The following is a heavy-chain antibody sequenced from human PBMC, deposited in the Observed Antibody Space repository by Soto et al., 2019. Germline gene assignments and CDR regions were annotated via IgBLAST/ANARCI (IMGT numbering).Heavy chain of an antibody. CDR3: ARDLYSSSARYFDY. Sequence: EVQLVESGGGLVKPGGSLRLSCAASGFTFSSYSMNWVRQAPGKGLEWVSSISSSSSYIYYADSVKGRFTISKDNAKNSLYLQMNGRRAEDTAVYYFARDLYSSSARYFDYWGQGTLVTVSS. CDR2: ISSSSSYI. D-gene: IGHD6-6*01. CDR1: GFTFSSYS. J-gene: IGHJ4*02. V-gene: IGHV3-21*01.